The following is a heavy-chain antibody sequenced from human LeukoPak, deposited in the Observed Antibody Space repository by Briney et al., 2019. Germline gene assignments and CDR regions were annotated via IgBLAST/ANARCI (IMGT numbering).Heavy chain of an antibody. CDR1: GFTFSSYA. CDR2: ISYDGSNK. J-gene: IGHJ2*01. Sequence: PGGSLRLSCAASGFTFSSYAMHWVRQAPGKGLEWVAVISYDGSNKYYADSVKGRFTISRDNSKNTLYLQMNSLRAEDTAVYYCARDPEEVSVFWYFDLWGRGTLVTVSS. V-gene: IGHV3-30-3*01. D-gene: IGHD5/OR15-5a*01. CDR3: ARDPEEVSVFWYFDL.